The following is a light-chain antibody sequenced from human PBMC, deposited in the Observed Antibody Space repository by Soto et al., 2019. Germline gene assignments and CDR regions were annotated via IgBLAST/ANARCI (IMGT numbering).Light chain of an antibody. CDR3: QQYYNLPIT. J-gene: IGKJ5*01. Sequence: PGERVTLSCRASQSVSSSYLTWYQQKPGQAPRLLIYGASTRATSIPARFSGSGSGTDFTLTISSLQPEDFATYSCQQYYNLPITFGQGTRLEIK. V-gene: IGKV3D-7*01. CDR1: QSVSSSY. CDR2: GAS.